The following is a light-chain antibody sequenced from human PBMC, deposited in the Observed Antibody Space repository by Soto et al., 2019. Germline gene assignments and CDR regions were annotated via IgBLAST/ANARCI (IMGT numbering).Light chain of an antibody. V-gene: IGKV3-15*01. CDR3: QQYNDWPPVT. J-gene: IGKJ2*01. CDR1: QSVSNN. CDR2: GAS. Sequence: EIVMTQSPANLSVSPGERATLSCRASQSVSNNLAWYQQKPGQTPRLLIYGASTRATGISVRFSGSGSGTEFTLTISSLQSEDFAGYYCQQYNDWPPVTFGQWNKLEIK.